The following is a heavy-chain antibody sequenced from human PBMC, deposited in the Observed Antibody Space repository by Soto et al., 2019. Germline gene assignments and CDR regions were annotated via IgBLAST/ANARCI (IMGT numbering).Heavy chain of an antibody. CDR2: INEDGSEK. J-gene: IGHJ4*02. CDR3: ARTGWPQSSYYFDY. CDR1: GFRFSPFW. Sequence: LRLSCAASGFRFSPFWMSWVRQTPGKGLEWVANINEDGSEKFFADSVKGRFTISRDNAKNSLSLQMNSLTADDAAVYYCARTGWPQSSYYFDYWGQGTLVTVSS. D-gene: IGHD3-16*01. V-gene: IGHV3-7*03.